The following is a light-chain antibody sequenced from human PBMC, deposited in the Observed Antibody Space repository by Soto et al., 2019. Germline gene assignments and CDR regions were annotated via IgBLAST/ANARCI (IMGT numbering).Light chain of an antibody. V-gene: IGLV1-40*01. CDR3: QSYDSSLSASV. Sequence: QPLLMQPPSVSGAPGQRVTISCTGSSSNIGAGHDVHWYRQLPGTAPKLLMYGDSNRPSGVPDRFSGSKSGTSASLAITGLQAEDEADYYCQSYDSSLSASVFGGGTKLTVL. CDR2: GDS. CDR1: SSNIGAGHD. J-gene: IGLJ3*02.